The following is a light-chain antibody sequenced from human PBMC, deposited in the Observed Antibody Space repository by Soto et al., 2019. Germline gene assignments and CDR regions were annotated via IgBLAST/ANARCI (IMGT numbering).Light chain of an antibody. CDR2: DAS. V-gene: IGKV3-11*01. Sequence: EIVLTQFPATLSLSPGERATLSCRASQSVSSYLAWYQQKPGQAPRLLIYDASNRATGIPARFSGSVSGTDFTLTISSLEPEDFAVYYCQQRSNWPMYTFGQGTKLEIK. CDR1: QSVSSY. CDR3: QQRSNWPMYT. J-gene: IGKJ2*01.